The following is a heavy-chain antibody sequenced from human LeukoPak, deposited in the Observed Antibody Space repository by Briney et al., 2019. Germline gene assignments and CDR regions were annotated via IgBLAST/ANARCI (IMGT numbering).Heavy chain of an antibody. CDR3: ARGPGAYDWIDY. J-gene: IGHJ4*02. V-gene: IGHV1-46*01. D-gene: IGHD1-1*01. Sequence: ASVKVSFKASGYTFTSYYMHWVRQAPGQGHEWMGIINHSGGRTSYAQKFQGRVTMTRDTSTSTFYMELSSLRSEDTAVYYCARGPGAYDWIDYWGQGTLVTVSS. CDR2: INHSGGRT. CDR1: GYTFTSYY.